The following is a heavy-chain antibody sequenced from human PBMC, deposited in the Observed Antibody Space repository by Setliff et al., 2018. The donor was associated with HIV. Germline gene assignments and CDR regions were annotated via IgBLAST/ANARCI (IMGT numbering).Heavy chain of an antibody. CDR1: GGPISSSSYY. Sequence: SETLSLTCTVSGGPISSSSYYWGWIRQPPAKGLEWIGSIYYSGSTYYNPSLKSRVTISVDTSKNQFSLKLSSVTAADTAVYYCASPTTVTTRYYFDYWGQGTLVTVSS. CDR2: IYYSGST. J-gene: IGHJ4*02. V-gene: IGHV4-39*01. D-gene: IGHD4-17*01. CDR3: ASPTTVTTRYYFDY.